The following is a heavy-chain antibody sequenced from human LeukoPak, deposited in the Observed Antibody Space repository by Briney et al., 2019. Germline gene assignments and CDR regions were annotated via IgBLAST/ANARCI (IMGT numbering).Heavy chain of an antibody. V-gene: IGHV1-2*06. J-gene: IGHJ4*02. CDR2: INPNSGGT. CDR3: AREGYCSGGSCYLHFDY. Sequence: GASVKVSCKASGYTYTSYGISWVRQAPGQGLEWMGRINPNSGGTNYAQKFQGRVTMTRDTSISTAYMELSRLRSDDTAVYYCAREGYCSGGSCYLHFDYWGQGTLVTVSS. CDR1: GYTYTSYG. D-gene: IGHD2-15*01.